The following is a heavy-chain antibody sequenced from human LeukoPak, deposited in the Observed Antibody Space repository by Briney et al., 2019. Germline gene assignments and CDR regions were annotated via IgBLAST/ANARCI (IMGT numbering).Heavy chain of an antibody. CDR2: IRYDGSNK. Sequence: GGSLRLSCAASGFTFSNYAIHWVRQAPGKGLEWVAFIRYDGSNKYYVDSVKGRFTISRDNSKNTLYLQMGSLRAEDMAVYYCARGAVAGIDYYYYYMDVWGKGTTVTISS. CDR1: GFTFSNYA. V-gene: IGHV3-30*02. CDR3: ARGAVAGIDYYYYYMDV. D-gene: IGHD6-19*01. J-gene: IGHJ6*03.